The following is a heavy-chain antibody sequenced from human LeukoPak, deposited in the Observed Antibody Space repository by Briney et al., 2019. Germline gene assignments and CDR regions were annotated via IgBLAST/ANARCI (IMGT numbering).Heavy chain of an antibody. V-gene: IGHV4-38-2*02. J-gene: IGHJ4*02. CDR2: IYQTGNA. CDR3: ARADSIALAGYPFYFAY. Sequence: SETLSLTCSVSGYSITGGFYWAWIRLSPGKGLEWIWSIYQTGNAHYNPSLKSRVTMSVDTPRNQFSLSLNSVTAADTAIYYCARADSIALAGYPFYFAYWGQGILASVSS. CDR1: GYSITGGFY. D-gene: IGHD6-6*01.